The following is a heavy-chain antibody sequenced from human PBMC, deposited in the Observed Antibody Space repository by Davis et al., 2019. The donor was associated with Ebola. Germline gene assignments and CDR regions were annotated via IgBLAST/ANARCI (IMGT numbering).Heavy chain of an antibody. D-gene: IGHD3-3*01. V-gene: IGHV3-7*01. Sequence: GESLKISCAASGFTFSSYAMSWVRQAPGKGLEWVANIKQDGSEKYYVDSVKGRFTISRDNAKNSLYLQMNSLRAEDTAVYYCARGTYYDFWSGYSGWGQGTLVTVSS. CDR3: ARGTYYDFWSGYSG. CDR1: GFTFSSYA. CDR2: IKQDGSEK. J-gene: IGHJ4*02.